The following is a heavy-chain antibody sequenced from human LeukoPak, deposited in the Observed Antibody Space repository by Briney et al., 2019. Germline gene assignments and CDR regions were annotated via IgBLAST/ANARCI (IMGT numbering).Heavy chain of an antibody. CDR2: ISSSGSTI. V-gene: IGHV3-48*03. CDR3: ARVSRLQSFDY. J-gene: IGHJ4*02. D-gene: IGHD5-24*01. CDR1: GFTFTSYE. Sequence: PGGSLRLSCAASGFTFTSYEMNWVRQAPGKGLEWVSYISSSGSTIYYADSVKGRFTISRHNAKHSLYLQMNSLRAEDTAVYYCARVSRLQSFDYWGQGTLVTVSS.